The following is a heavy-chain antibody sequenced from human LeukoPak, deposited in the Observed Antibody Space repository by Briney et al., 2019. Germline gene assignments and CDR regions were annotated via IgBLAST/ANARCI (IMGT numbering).Heavy chain of an antibody. CDR1: GFSLSTSGVG. CDR3: AHSPMLAQQEGFFDY. V-gene: IGHV2-5*01. CDR2: IYWNDDK. D-gene: IGHD6-13*01. J-gene: IGHJ4*02. Sequence: SGPTLVNPTQTLTLTCTFSGFSLSTSGVGVGWIRQPPGKALEWLALIYWNDDKRYSPSLKGRLTITKDTSKNQVVLTMTNMDPVDTATYYCAHSPMLAQQEGFFDYWGQGTLVTVSS.